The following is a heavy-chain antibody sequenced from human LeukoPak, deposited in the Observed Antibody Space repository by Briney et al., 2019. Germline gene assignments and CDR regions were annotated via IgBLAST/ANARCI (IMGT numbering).Heavy chain of an antibody. D-gene: IGHD2-2*01. CDR3: ARRYHRYCSSTSCSLAEVDY. Sequence: PSETLSLTCAVYGGSFSGYYWSWIRQPPGKGLEWIGYIYHSGSTYYNPSLKSRVTISVDRSKNQFSLKLSSVTAADTAVYYCARRYHRYCSSTSCSLAEVDYWGQGTLVTVSS. J-gene: IGHJ4*02. CDR2: IYHSGST. V-gene: IGHV4-34*01. CDR1: GGSFSGYY.